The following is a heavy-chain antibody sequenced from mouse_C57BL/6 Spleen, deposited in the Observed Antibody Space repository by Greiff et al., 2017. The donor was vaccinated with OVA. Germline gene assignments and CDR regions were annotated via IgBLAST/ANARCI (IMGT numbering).Heavy chain of an antibody. J-gene: IGHJ4*01. CDR1: GYTFTSYW. D-gene: IGHD1-1*01. Sequence: QVQLQQSGAELVKPGASVKLSCKASGYTFTSYWMHWVKQRPGPGLEWIGMIHPNSGSTNYNEKFKSKATLTVDKSSSTAYMQLSSLTSEDSAVYYCAREENYYGSSYVRYAMDYWGQGTSVTVSS. V-gene: IGHV1-64*01. CDR3: AREENYYGSSYVRYAMDY. CDR2: IHPNSGST.